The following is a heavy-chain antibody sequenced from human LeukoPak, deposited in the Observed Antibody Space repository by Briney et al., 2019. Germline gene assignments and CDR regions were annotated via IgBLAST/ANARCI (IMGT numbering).Heavy chain of an antibody. V-gene: IGHV3-30-3*01. CDR2: ISYDGSNK. CDR1: GFTFSSYA. Sequence: GGSLRLSCAASGFTFSSYAIHWVRQAPGKGLEWVAVISYDGSNKYYADSVKGRFTISRDNSKNTLYLQMNSLRAEDTAVYYCARDSITMIVAYTFDYWGQGTLVTVSS. D-gene: IGHD3-22*01. CDR3: ARDSITMIVAYTFDY. J-gene: IGHJ4*02.